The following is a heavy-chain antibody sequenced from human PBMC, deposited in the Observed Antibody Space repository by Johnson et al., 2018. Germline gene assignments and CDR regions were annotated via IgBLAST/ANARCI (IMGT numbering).Heavy chain of an antibody. Sequence: QVQLVQSGGGVVQPGRSLRLSCAASGFTFSSYGMHWVRQAPGKGLEWVAVISYDGSNKYYADSVKGRFTISRENAKNTLYLQMNSLGAEDTAVYYCGKDTPPFCSSTGCYSFWGMDVWGQGTTVTVSS. D-gene: IGHD2-2*01. CDR3: GKDTPPFCSSTGCYSFWGMDV. V-gene: IGHV3-30*18. J-gene: IGHJ6*02. CDR2: ISYDGSNK. CDR1: GFTFSSYG.